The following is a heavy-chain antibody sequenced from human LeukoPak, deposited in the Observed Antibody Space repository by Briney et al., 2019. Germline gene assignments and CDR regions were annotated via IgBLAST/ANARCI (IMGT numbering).Heavy chain of an antibody. D-gene: IGHD3-10*01. Sequence: NAGGSLRLSCAASGFTFSNAWMSWVRQAPGKGLEWVGRIKSKTDGGTTDYAAPVKGRFTISRDDSKNTLYLQMNSLKTEDTAVYYCTTDAPEVRGVIPWDWGQGTLVTVSS. CDR1: GFTFSNAW. V-gene: IGHV3-15*01. CDR3: TTDAPEVRGVIPWD. CDR2: IKSKTDGGTT. J-gene: IGHJ4*02.